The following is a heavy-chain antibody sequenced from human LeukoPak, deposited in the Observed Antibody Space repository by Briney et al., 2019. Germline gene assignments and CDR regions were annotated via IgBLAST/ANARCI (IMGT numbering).Heavy chain of an antibody. D-gene: IGHD1-26*01. CDR3: ATLSRIVGATTPYFDY. CDR2: FDPEDGET. CDR1: VYTLTELS. Sequence: GASVKVSCKVSVYTLTELSMHWVRQAPGKGLEWMGGFDPEDGETIYAQKFQGRVTMTEDTSTDTAYMELSSLRSEDTAVYYCATLSRIVGATTPYFDYWGQGTLVTVSS. V-gene: IGHV1-24*01. J-gene: IGHJ4*02.